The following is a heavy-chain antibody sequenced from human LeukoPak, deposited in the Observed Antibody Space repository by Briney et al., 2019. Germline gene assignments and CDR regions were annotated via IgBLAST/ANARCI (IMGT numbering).Heavy chain of an antibody. CDR2: LSGRGGNS. CDR3: AKGGKWDVTPFDY. D-gene: IGHD1-26*01. J-gene: IGHJ4*02. CDR1: VFTFSIYF. Sequence: GGCLRLSCAASVFTFSIYFMSWVRQAPWKGREWVSTLSGRGGNSYYADSVKGRFTVSRDNSKNTLYLQVNSLRAEDTAVYYCAKGGKWDVTPFDYWGQGTLVTVSS. V-gene: IGHV3-23*01.